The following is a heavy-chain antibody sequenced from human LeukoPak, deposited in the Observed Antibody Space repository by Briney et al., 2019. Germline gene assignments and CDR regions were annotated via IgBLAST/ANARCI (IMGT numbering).Heavy chain of an antibody. CDR1: GFTFDDYA. CDR2: ISGDGGST. J-gene: IGHJ4*02. V-gene: IGHV3-43*02. D-gene: IGHD4-23*01. Sequence: GGSLRLSCAASGFTFDDYAMHWVRQAPGKGLEWVSLISGDGGSTYYADSVKGRFTISRDNSKNSLYLQMNSLRAEDTAVYYCARSVEYYFDYWGQGTLVTVSS. CDR3: ARSVEYYFDY.